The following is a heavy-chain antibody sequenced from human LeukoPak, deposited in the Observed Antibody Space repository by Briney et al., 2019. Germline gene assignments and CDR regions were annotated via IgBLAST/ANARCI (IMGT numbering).Heavy chain of an antibody. J-gene: IGHJ4*02. D-gene: IGHD3-22*01. CDR1: GFTFSSYA. V-gene: IGHV3-30*04. Sequence: GGSLRLSCAASGFTFSSYAMHWVRQAPGKGLEWVALITYDGSNKYHADSVKGRFTISRDNSKNTLYLQMNSLRGEDTAVFYCVRPQGYYAAIFDYWGQGTLVTVSS. CDR2: ITYDGSNK. CDR3: VRPQGYYAAIFDY.